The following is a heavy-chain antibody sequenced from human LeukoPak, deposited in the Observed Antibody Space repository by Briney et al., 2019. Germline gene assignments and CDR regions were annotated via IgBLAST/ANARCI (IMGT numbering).Heavy chain of an antibody. V-gene: IGHV4-39*07. Sequence: PSETLSLTCTVSGGSISSSSYYWGWIRQPPGKGLEWIGEINHSGSTNYNPSLKSRVTISVDTSKNQFSLKLSSVTAADTAVYYCARGYGSGSYYSPFRWFDPWGQGTLVTVSS. J-gene: IGHJ5*02. CDR1: GGSISSSSYY. D-gene: IGHD3-10*01. CDR3: ARGYGSGSYYSPFRWFDP. CDR2: INHSGST.